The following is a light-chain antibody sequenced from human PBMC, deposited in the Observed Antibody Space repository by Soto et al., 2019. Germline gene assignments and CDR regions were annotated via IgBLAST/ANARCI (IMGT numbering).Light chain of an antibody. V-gene: IGLV9-49*01. CDR3: GADHGSGSNFVV. CDR2: VGTGGIVG. Sequence: QLVLTQRPSASASLGASVTLTCTLSSGYSNYKVDWYQQRPGKGPRFVMRVGTGGIVGSKGDGIPDRFSVLGSGLNRYLTIKNIQEEDESDYHCGADHGSGSNFVVFGGGTKLTVL. J-gene: IGLJ2*01. CDR1: SGYSNYK.